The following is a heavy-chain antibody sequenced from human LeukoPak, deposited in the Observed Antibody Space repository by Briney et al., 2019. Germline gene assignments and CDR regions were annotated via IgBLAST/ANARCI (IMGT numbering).Heavy chain of an antibody. CDR1: GFSFSNYW. CDR2: IKQDGSEI. CDR3: AKAMDPIVVVTATINFDY. J-gene: IGHJ4*02. Sequence: GGSPRLSCEASGFSFSNYWMSWVRQAPGKGLEWVANIKQDGSEIYYVDSVRGRFTISRDNAKNLLYLQMNSLRAEDTAVYYCAKAMDPIVVVTATINFDYWGQGTLVTVSS. D-gene: IGHD2-21*02. V-gene: IGHV3-7*03.